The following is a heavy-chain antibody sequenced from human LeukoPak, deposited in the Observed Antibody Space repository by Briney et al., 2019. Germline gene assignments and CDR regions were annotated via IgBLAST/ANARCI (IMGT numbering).Heavy chain of an antibody. Sequence: GGSLRLSCAASGFTFSSYASSWVRQAPGKGLEWVSAISGSGGSTYYADSVKRRFTISRDNSKNTLYLQLNSLRAEDTAVYYCAKGGEDIVVVPAAMQLDYWGQGTLVTVSS. CDR3: AKGGEDIVVVPAAMQLDY. V-gene: IGHV3-23*01. CDR2: ISGSGGST. J-gene: IGHJ4*02. CDR1: GFTFSSYA. D-gene: IGHD2-2*01.